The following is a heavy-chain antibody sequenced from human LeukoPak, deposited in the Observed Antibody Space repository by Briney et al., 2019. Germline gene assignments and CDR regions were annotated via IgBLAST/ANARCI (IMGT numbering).Heavy chain of an antibody. J-gene: IGHJ4*02. Sequence: GASLRLSCAASGFTFSSYAMTWVRQAPGKGLEWVSGISDGGGATYYADSVKGRFTLSRDNSKNTLYLQMNSLRADDTAVYYCAGAFSGWSPKFWGQGTLVTVSS. CDR3: AGAFSGWSPKF. CDR2: ISDGGGAT. V-gene: IGHV3-23*01. D-gene: IGHD6-19*01. CDR1: GFTFSSYA.